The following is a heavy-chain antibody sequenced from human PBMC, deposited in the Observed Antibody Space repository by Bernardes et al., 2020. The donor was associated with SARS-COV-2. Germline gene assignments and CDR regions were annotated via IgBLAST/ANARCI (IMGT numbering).Heavy chain of an antibody. CDR2: ISYDGNNQ. D-gene: IGHD3-16*01. CDR1: GFTFSSHG. Sequence: GGSLRLSCSASGFTFSSHGMHWVRKAPGKGLEWVAVISYDGNNQYYEDCVKGGFSISRDNSKNTLHLQRSSLRTEDTAVYYCAKDGSYGYLAQHGGSFDYWGHGTLVTVSA. J-gene: IGHJ4*01. V-gene: IGHV3-30*19. CDR3: AKDGSYGYLAQHGGSFDY.